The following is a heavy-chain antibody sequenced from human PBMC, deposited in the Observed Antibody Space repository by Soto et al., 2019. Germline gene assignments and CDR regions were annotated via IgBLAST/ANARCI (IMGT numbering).Heavy chain of an antibody. CDR1: GFTFSSCA. V-gene: IGHV3-30-3*01. CDR2: ISYDGSNK. J-gene: IGHJ4*02. Sequence: QVQLVESGGGVVQPGRSLRLSCAASGFTFSSCAMHWVRQAPGKGLEWAALISYDGSNKYYADSVKGRFTISRDNSKNTLYLQMNSLRAEDTAVYYCARDKRDFRFLEWSDYFDYWGQGTLVTVSS. D-gene: IGHD3-3*01. CDR3: ARDKRDFRFLEWSDYFDY.